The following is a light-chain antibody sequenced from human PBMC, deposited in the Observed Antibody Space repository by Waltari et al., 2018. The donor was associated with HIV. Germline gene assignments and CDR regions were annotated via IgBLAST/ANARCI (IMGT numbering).Light chain of an antibody. CDR2: SAT. J-gene: IGKJ3*01. Sequence: IQMTQSPSSQSASIGDSVTITCRASQNIGHYLNWYQQKPGKAPTALISSATTLQRGVPLRFRGSGSGTDFTLTITNLRPDDFATYFCQQSYSLPTFGPGTTVDIK. V-gene: IGKV1-39*01. CDR3: QQSYSLPT. CDR1: QNIGHY.